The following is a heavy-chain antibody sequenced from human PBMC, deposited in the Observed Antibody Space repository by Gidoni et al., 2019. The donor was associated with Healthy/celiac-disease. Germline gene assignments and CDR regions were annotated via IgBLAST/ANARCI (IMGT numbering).Heavy chain of an antibody. CDR2: ISWNSGSI. J-gene: IGHJ4*02. V-gene: IGHV3-9*01. CDR1: GFTFDDYA. CDR3: AKDIARLEYYFDY. Sequence: EVQQVESGGGLVQPGRSLRLSCAASGFTFDDYAMHWVRQAPGTGLEWVSGISWNSGSIGYADSVKGRFTISRDNAKNSLYLQMNSLRAEDTALYYCAKDIARLEYYFDYWGQGTLVTVSS. D-gene: IGHD2-21*01.